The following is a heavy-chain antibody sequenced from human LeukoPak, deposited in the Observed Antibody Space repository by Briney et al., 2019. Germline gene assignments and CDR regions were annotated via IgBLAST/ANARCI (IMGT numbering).Heavy chain of an antibody. CDR1: GGSISNYY. V-gene: IGHV4-59*08. CDR3: ARRIGYSSGWRQGYYFDY. Sequence: PSETLSLTCTVSGGSISNYYWSWIRQPPGKGLEWIGYIYYSGSTNYNPSLKSRVTISVDTSKNQFSLKLSSVTAADTAVYYCARRIGYSSGWRQGYYFDYWGQGTLVTVSS. D-gene: IGHD6-19*01. CDR2: IYYSGST. J-gene: IGHJ4*02.